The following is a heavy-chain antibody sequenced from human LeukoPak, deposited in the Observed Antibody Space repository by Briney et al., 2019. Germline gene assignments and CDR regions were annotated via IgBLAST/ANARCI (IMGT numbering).Heavy chain of an antibody. V-gene: IGHV5-51*01. Sequence: GESLKISCKGSGYSFTSYWIGWVRQMPGKGPEWMGIIYPDDSDTKYSPSFQGQVTISADKSISTAYLQWSSLKVSDTAMYYCARPHYYDSSGPPDYWGQGTLVTVSS. D-gene: IGHD3-22*01. CDR1: GYSFTSYW. CDR3: ARPHYYDSSGPPDY. J-gene: IGHJ4*02. CDR2: IYPDDSDT.